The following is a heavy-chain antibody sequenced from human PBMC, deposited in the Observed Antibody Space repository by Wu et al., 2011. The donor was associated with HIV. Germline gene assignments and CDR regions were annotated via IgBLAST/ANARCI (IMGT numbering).Heavy chain of an antibody. D-gene: IGHD6-19*01. Sequence: QVQLVQSGAEVKKPGASVKVSCKASGYTFTSYGISWVRQAPGQGLEWMGWISAYNGNTDYAQKLQGRVTMTTDTSTSTAYMELRSLRSDDTAVYYCARAQVRAVAGTGEGLFDYWGQGTLVTVSS. J-gene: IGHJ4*02. V-gene: IGHV1-18*01. CDR2: ISAYNGNT. CDR3: ARAQVRAVAGTGEGLFDY. CDR1: GYTFTSYG.